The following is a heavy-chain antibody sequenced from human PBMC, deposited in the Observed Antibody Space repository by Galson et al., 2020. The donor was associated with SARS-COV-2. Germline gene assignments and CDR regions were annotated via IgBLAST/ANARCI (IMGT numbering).Heavy chain of an antibody. CDR3: AKDHSPYDFWSGPYFDY. J-gene: IGHJ4*02. CDR2: ISGSGGST. V-gene: IGHV3-23*01. D-gene: IGHD3-3*01. CDR1: GFTFSSYA. Sequence: GESLKISCAASGFTFSSYAMSWVRQAPGKGLEWVSAISGSGGSTYYADSVKGRFTISRDNSKNTLYLQMNSLRAEDTAVYYCAKDHSPYDFWSGPYFDYWGQGTLVTVSS.